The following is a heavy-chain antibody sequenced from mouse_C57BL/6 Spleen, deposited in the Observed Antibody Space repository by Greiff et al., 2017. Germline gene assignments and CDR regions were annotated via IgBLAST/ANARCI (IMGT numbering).Heavy chain of an antibody. D-gene: IGHD2-4*01. J-gene: IGHJ2*01. CDR3: ARPYDYDY. Sequence: QVQLQQSGAELARPGASVKLSCKASGYTFTSYGISWVKQRTGQGLEWIGEIYPRSGNTYYNEKFKGQATMTADKASSTAYMEIRSLTAEDSSVYFCARPYDYDYWGQGTTLTVSS. CDR2: IYPRSGNT. CDR1: GYTFTSYG. V-gene: IGHV1-81*01.